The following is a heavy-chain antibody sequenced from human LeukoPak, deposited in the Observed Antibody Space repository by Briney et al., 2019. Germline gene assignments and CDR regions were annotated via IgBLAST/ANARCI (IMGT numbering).Heavy chain of an antibody. J-gene: IGHJ4*02. CDR1: GYSFTSYD. D-gene: IGHD3-22*01. V-gene: IGHV1-8*01. Sequence: ASVKVSCKASGYSFTSYDLNWVRQATGQGLEWMGWINSNSGNTGYAQKFQGRVTMTRNTSISTAYMELSSLRSEDTAIYYCAREDYYDSGSSDYWGQGTLVTVSS. CDR3: AREDYYDSGSSDY. CDR2: INSNSGNT.